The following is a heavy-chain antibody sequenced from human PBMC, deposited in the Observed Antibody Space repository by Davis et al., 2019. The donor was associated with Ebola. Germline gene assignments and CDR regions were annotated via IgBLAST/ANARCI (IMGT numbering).Heavy chain of an antibody. CDR2: IKSKIDGGTT. CDR3: TAFPWYRDYYYGMDV. J-gene: IGHJ6*02. V-gene: IGHV3-15*01. Sequence: GESLKISCAASGFTFSNAWMSWVRQAPGKGLEWVGRIKSKIDGGTTDYAAPVKGRFTISRDDSKNTLYLQMNSLKTEDTAVYYCTAFPWYRDYYYGMDVWGQGTTVTVSS. CDR1: GFTFSNAW. D-gene: IGHD6-13*01.